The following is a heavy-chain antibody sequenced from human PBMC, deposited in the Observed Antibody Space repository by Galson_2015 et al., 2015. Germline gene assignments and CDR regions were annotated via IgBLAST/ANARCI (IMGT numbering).Heavy chain of an antibody. J-gene: IGHJ4*02. CDR3: AKVRSIKAVAGPDFDY. CDR2: ISYDGSKK. V-gene: IGHV3-30*18. D-gene: IGHD6-19*01. Sequence: SLRLSCAASGLTFSNFGMHWVRQAPGKGLEWVAVISYDGSKKNYADSVKGRFTISRDNSKNTLYLQMNSLRAEDTAVYYCAKVRSIKAVAGPDFDYWGQGTLVTVSS. CDR1: GLTFSNFG.